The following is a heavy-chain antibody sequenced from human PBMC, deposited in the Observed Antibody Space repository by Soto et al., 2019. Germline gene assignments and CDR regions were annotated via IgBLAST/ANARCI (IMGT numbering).Heavy chain of an antibody. V-gene: IGHV3-74*01. D-gene: IGHD2-15*01. CDR3: ACSRRPARLGTQGDIAD. CDR1: GFTFSNYW. CDR2: IDTDGSTT. J-gene: IGHJ4*02. Sequence: SLRLSCATSGFTFSNYWMHWVRQVPGRGLVWVSRIDTDGSTTSYADFAKGRFTISRDNAKSTLSLQMNSLRAEDTAIYYCACSRRPARLGTQGDIADRGQGTIVPVAS.